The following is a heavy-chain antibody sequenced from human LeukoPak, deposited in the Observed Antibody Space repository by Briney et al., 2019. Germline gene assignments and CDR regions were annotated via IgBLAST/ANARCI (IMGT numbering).Heavy chain of an antibody. J-gene: IGHJ4*02. D-gene: IGHD5-12*01. CDR2: LSGGADRT. CDR1: GFTFSNYA. CDR3: AKDRLQVETAQFVD. Sequence: GRSLRLSCAASGFTFSNYAMSWVRQTPGKGLEWVSSLSGGADRTYYADSVKGLFTISRDNSKNTLYLRMNSLRAEDAAVYYCAKDRLQVETAQFVDWGQGTLVTVSS. V-gene: IGHV3-23*01.